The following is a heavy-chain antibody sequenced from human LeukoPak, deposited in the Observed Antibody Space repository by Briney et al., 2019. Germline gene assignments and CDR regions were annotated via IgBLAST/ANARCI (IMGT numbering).Heavy chain of an antibody. D-gene: IGHD2-21*02. CDR2: ISGSGGST. Sequence: GGSLRLSCAASGFTFSSYAMSWVRQAPGKGRGWLSAISGSGGSTYYADSVKGRFTISRDNSKNTLYLQMNSLRAEDTAIYYCAKSLGSVVVTANDYWGQGTLVTVSS. J-gene: IGHJ4*02. CDR1: GFTFSSYA. CDR3: AKSLGSVVVTANDY. V-gene: IGHV3-23*01.